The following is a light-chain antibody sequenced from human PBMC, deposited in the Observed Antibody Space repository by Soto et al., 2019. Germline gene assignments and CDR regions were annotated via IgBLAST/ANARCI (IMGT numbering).Light chain of an antibody. CDR3: AAWDDILNGYV. CDR2: SNY. V-gene: IGLV1-44*01. Sequence: QSVLTQPPSASGTPGQRVTISYSGSSSNIESNTVTWYQQLPGTAPKLVIYSNYDRPSGVPDRFSGSTSGTSGSLVIRGLQSEDEADYYCAAWDDILNGYVFGGGTKLTVL. J-gene: IGLJ1*01. CDR1: SSNIESNT.